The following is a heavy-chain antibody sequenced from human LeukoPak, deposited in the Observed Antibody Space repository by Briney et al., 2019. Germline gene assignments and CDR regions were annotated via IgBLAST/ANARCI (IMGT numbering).Heavy chain of an antibody. V-gene: IGHV1-69*05. Sequence: SVKVSCNASVGTFSCYAISWVRQAPGQGLEWMGGIIPIFGTANYAQNFHGRITSTTDESKSTAYMELSSLRSEDTAVYYCARLGPYCSGDCYSSAGYWGQGTLVTVSS. CDR3: ARLGPYCSGDCYSSAGY. J-gene: IGHJ4*02. CDR1: VGTFSCYA. CDR2: IIPIFGTA. D-gene: IGHD2-21*02.